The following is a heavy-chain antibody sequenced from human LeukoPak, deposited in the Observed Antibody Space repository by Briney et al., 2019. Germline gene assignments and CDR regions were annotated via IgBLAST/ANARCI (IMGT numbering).Heavy chain of an antibody. J-gene: IGHJ4*02. V-gene: IGHV4-39*01. D-gene: IGHD5-18*01. CDR1: GGSISSSSYY. CDR3: ARRGYSYADY. CDR2: VYYSGST. Sequence: SETLSLTCTVSGGSISSSSYYWAWIRQPPGKGLEWIGSVYYSGSTDCNPSLKSRVTISVDTSKNQFSLKLNSVTAADTAVYYCARRGYSYADYWGQGTLFTVSS.